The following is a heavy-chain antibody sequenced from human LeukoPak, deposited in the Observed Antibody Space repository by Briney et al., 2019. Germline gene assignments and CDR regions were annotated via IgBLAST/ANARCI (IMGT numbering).Heavy chain of an antibody. CDR2: IYPGDSDT. CDR3: ASRLPSSSSWYDAFDI. V-gene: IGHV5-51*01. J-gene: IGHJ3*02. D-gene: IGHD6-13*01. CDR1: GYSFTSYW. Sequence: GESLQISCKGSGYSFTSYWIGWVRQMPGKGLEWMGIIYPGDSDTRYSPSFQGQVTISADKSISTAYLQWSSLKASDTAMYYCASRLPSSSSWYDAFDIWGQGTMVTVSS.